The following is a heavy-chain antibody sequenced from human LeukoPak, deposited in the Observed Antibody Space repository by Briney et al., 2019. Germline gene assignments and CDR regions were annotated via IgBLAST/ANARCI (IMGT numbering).Heavy chain of an antibody. CDR2: IIPIFGTA. CDR1: GGTFSSYA. CDR3: ARDFGTSWGLFDY. V-gene: IGHV1-69*06. J-gene: IGHJ4*02. D-gene: IGHD3-16*01. Sequence: GASVKVSCKASGGTFSSYAISWVRQAPGQGLEWMGGIIPIFGTANYAQKFQGRVTITADKSTSTAYMELSRLRSDDTAVYYCARDFGTSWGLFDYWGQGTLVTVSS.